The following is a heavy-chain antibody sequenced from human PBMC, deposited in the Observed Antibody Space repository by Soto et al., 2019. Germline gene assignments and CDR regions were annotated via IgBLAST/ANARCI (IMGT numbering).Heavy chain of an antibody. J-gene: IGHJ6*02. CDR3: ARVSRFGVGYDYYYGMDV. D-gene: IGHD3-10*02. Sequence: SETLSLTCTVSGGSISSGGYYWSWIRQHPGKGLEWIGYIYYSGSTYHNPSLKSRVTISVDTSKNQFSLKLSSVTAADTAVYYCARVSRFGVGYDYYYGMDVWGQGTTVTVSS. CDR1: GGSISSGGYY. CDR2: IYYSGST. V-gene: IGHV4-31*02.